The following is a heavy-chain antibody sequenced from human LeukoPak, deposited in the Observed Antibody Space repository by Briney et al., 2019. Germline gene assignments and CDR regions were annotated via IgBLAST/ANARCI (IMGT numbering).Heavy chain of an antibody. Sequence: GGSLRLSCAASGFTVSSNYMSWVRQAPGKGVEWVSVIYSGGSTYYSDSVTGRFTISRDNSKNTLYLQMNSLRAEDTAVYYCARDRDYYGSGIGYWGQGTLVTVSS. J-gene: IGHJ4*02. CDR2: IYSGGST. V-gene: IGHV3-53*01. CDR1: GFTVSSNY. D-gene: IGHD3-10*01. CDR3: ARDRDYYGSGIGY.